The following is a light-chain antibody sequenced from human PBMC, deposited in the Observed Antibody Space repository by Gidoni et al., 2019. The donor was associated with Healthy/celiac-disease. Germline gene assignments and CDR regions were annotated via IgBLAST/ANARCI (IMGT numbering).Light chain of an antibody. Sequence: DIQMTQSPSTLSASVGDRVTITCRASQSISSWLAWYQQKPGKAPKLLIYKASSLESGVPSRFSGSGSGTEFTLTISSLQPDDFATYYCQQSSPEWTLGXGTKVEIK. J-gene: IGKJ1*01. CDR2: KAS. CDR1: QSISSW. V-gene: IGKV1-5*03. CDR3: QQSSPEWT.